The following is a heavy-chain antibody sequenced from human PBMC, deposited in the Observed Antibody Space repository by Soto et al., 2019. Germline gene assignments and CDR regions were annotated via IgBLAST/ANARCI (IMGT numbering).Heavy chain of an antibody. CDR1: GFTFDDYA. Sequence: EVQLVESGGRLVQPGKSLRLSCAASGFTFDDYAMHWVRQVPGKGLEWVSGISANGGSIRYGDSVKCRFTISRDNAKNSLFLQMNSLSAEDTALYYCAKSGEPGVVAATSFDYWGQGTLVTVSS. V-gene: IGHV3-9*01. J-gene: IGHJ4*02. D-gene: IGHD2-15*01. CDR3: AKSGEPGVVAATSFDY. CDR2: ISANGGSI.